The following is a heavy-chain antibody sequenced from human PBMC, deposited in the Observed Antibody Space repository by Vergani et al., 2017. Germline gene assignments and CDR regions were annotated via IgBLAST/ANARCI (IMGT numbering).Heavy chain of an antibody. V-gene: IGHV4-61*05. J-gene: IGHJ5*02. D-gene: IGHD1/OR15-1a*01. CDR2: IHYSDNT. CDR1: GGSITSSIYY. CDR3: ASDTLSGTSADR. Sequence: QLHLQESGPGLVKPSETLSLTCTVSGGSITSSIYYWGWIRQPPGKGLEWIGSIHYSDNTNYNPSLKTRVTISVDTSKNQFSLTLTSVTAADTAVYYCASDTLSGTSADRWGQGILVTVTS.